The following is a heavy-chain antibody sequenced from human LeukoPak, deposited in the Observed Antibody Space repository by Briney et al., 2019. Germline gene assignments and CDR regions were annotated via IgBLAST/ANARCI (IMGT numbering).Heavy chain of an antibody. J-gene: IGHJ4*02. CDR3: ARGNYSSSWYGGYYFDY. CDR2: IYYSGST. Sequence: NPSETLSLTCTVSGGSISSYYWGWLRQPPGKGLEWIGYIYYSGSTNYNPSLKSRVTISVDTSKNQFSLKLSSVTAADTAVYYCARGNYSSSWYGGYYFDYWGQGTLVTVSS. V-gene: IGHV4-59*01. CDR1: GGSISSYY. D-gene: IGHD6-13*01.